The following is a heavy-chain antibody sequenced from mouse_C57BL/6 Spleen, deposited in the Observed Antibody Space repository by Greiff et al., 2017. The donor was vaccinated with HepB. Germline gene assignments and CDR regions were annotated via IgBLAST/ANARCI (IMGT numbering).Heavy chain of an antibody. V-gene: IGHV5-17*01. Sequence: EVQWVESGGGLVKPGGSLKLSCAASGFTFSDYGMHWVRQAPEKGLEWVAYISSGSSTIYYADTVKGRFTISRDNAKNTLFLQMTSLRSEDTAMYYCATYYYGSSYAMDYWGQGTSVTVSS. CDR2: ISSGSSTI. J-gene: IGHJ4*01. CDR1: GFTFSDYG. D-gene: IGHD1-1*01. CDR3: ATYYYGSSYAMDY.